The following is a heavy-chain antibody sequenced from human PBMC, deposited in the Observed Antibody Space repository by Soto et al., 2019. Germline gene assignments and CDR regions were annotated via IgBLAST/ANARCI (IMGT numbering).Heavy chain of an antibody. Sequence: GGSLRLSCAASGFTFSSYSMNWVRQAPGKGLEWVSYISSSSSTIYYADSVKGRFTISRDNAKNSLYLQMNSLRDEDTAVYYCARGPGPTGYCGGDCYYFDYWGQGALVTVSS. CDR2: ISSSSSTI. D-gene: IGHD2-21*02. J-gene: IGHJ4*02. V-gene: IGHV3-48*02. CDR1: GFTFSSYS. CDR3: ARGPGPTGYCGGDCYYFDY.